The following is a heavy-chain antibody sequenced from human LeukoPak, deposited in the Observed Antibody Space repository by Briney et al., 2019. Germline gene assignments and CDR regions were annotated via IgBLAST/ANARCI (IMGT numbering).Heavy chain of an antibody. J-gene: IGHJ4*02. CDR1: GDYW. Sequence: GGSMRLSCAASGDYWMHWVRQAPGKGLVWVSHINSDGSWTSYADSVKGRFTISKDNAKNTVYLQMNSPRAEDTAVYYCVSFYETYWGRGTLVTVSS. V-gene: IGHV3-74*01. CDR2: INSDGSWT. D-gene: IGHD2/OR15-2a*01. CDR3: VSFYETY.